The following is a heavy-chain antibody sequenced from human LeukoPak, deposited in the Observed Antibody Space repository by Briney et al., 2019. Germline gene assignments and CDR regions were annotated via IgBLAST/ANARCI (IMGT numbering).Heavy chain of an antibody. V-gene: IGHV3-11*01. D-gene: IGHD3-3*02. CDR2: ISSSGSTI. CDR3: ARDVPAFLGAFDI. Sequence: GGSLSLSCAASGFTFSDYYMSWIRQAPGKGLEWVSYISSSGSTIYYADSVKGRFTISRDNAKNSLYLQMNSLRAEDTAVYYCARDVPAFLGAFDIWGQGTMVTVSS. CDR1: GFTFSDYY. J-gene: IGHJ3*02.